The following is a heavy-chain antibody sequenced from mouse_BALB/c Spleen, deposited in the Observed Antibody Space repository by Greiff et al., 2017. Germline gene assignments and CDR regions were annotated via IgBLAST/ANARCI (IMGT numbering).Heavy chain of an antibody. D-gene: IGHD4-1*01. CDR2: IDPANGNT. CDR1: GFNIKDTY. V-gene: IGHV14-3*02. J-gene: IGHJ2*01. CDR3: ARPLTGTPYYFDY. Sequence: EVQLQQSGAELVKPGASVKLSCTASGFNIKDTYMHWVKQRPEQGLEWIGRIDPANGNTKYDPKFQGKATITADTSSNTAYLQLSSLTSEDTAVYYCARPLTGTPYYFDYWGQGTTLTVSS.